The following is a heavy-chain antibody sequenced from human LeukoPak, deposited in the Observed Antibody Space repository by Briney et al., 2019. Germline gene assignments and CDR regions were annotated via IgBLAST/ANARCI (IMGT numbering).Heavy chain of an antibody. CDR1: GFTPSSNY. Sequence: GGALRLSRAASGFTPSSNYMSWVRQAPGKGREWGCVIYIGGSTYYADSVKGRFTISRDNSKNTLYLQMNSLRAEDTAVYYCARSTMVRGVIIRGSDYWGQGTLVTVSS. CDR2: IYIGGST. V-gene: IGHV3-66*01. D-gene: IGHD3-10*01. CDR3: ARSTMVRGVIIRGSDY. J-gene: IGHJ4*02.